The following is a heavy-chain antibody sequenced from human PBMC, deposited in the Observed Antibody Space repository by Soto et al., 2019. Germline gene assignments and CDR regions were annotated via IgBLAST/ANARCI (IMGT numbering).Heavy chain of an antibody. Sequence: GGSLRLSCAASGFTFSSYAMSWVRQAPGKGLEWVSAISGSGGSTYYADSVKGRFTISRDNSKNTLYLQMNSLRAEDTAVYYCAKDDGYYDSSGYYYDYWGQGTLVTVYS. J-gene: IGHJ4*02. CDR3: AKDDGYYDSSGYYYDY. D-gene: IGHD3-22*01. V-gene: IGHV3-23*01. CDR1: GFTFSSYA. CDR2: ISGSGGST.